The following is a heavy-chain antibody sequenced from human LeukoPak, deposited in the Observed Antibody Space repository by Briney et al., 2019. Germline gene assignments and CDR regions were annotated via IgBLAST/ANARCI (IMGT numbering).Heavy chain of an antibody. D-gene: IGHD3-10*01. CDR3: ARDGSMVRGVIIGATNDNDAFDI. J-gene: IGHJ3*02. CDR1: GYTFTTYA. Sequence: ASVKVSCKTFGYTFTTYAMHWVRQAPGQRLEWMGWINAGNGNTKYSQKFQGRVTITRDTSASTAYMELSSLRSEDTAVYYCARDGSMVRGVIIGATNDNDAFDIWGQGTMVTVSS. V-gene: IGHV1-3*01. CDR2: INAGNGNT.